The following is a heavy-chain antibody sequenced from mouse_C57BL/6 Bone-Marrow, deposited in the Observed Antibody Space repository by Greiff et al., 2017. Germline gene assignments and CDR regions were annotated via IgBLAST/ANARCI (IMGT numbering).Heavy chain of an antibody. CDR3: ARSDYYGSSYHFDY. CDR2: IDPSDSYT. V-gene: IGHV1-69*01. D-gene: IGHD1-1*01. CDR1: GYTFTSYW. Sequence: QVQLQQPGAELVMPGASVKLSCKASGYTFTSYWMHWVKQRPGQGLEWIGEIDPSDSYTNYNQQFKGKFTFTVDKSSSTAYMQLSSLTSEDSAVYYCARSDYYGSSYHFDYWGQGTTLTVSS. J-gene: IGHJ2*01.